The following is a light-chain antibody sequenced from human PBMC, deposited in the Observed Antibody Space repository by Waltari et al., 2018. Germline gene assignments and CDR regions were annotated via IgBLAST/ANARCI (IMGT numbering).Light chain of an antibody. CDR1: ESLLFSNGIDY. J-gene: IGKJ2*02. V-gene: IGKV2-28*01. CDR3: VQGHQTPST. CDR2: LGS. Sequence: DIVMTQSPLSLSVTPGEPASISCRSSESLLFSNGIDYLDWYLQKPGQSTQLLIYLGSNRACGVPCRFTGSGSGTDFALKISRVEAEDVGIYYCVQGHQTPSTCGQGTKLEIK.